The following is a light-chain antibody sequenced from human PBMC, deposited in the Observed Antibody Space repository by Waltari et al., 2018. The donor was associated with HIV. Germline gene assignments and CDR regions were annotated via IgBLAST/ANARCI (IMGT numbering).Light chain of an antibody. Sequence: ELVLTQSPGTLSVSPGETATVSCRARQSISSTYVAWYQQKPGQAPRLLIYNASTRPTGIPDRFNGSGSGTDFILTIRRLEPGDSAVYYCQQYGSSPRTFGEGTKVEIK. CDR2: NAS. CDR1: QSISSTY. CDR3: QQYGSSPRT. V-gene: IGKV3-20*01. J-gene: IGKJ1*01.